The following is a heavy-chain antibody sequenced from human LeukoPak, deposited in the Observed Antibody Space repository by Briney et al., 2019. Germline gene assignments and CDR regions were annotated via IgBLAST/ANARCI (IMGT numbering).Heavy chain of an antibody. Sequence: GASVKVSCKASGYTFISYGITWMRQAPGQGLEWMGWISTNNGNTNYVQKFQGRVTMTTDTSTSTAYMVLRSLTSDDTAVYYCARDLEFPDYWGQGTLVTVSS. CDR2: ISTNNGNT. J-gene: IGHJ4*02. D-gene: IGHD3-3*01. CDR3: ARDLEFPDY. V-gene: IGHV1-18*01. CDR1: GYTFISYG.